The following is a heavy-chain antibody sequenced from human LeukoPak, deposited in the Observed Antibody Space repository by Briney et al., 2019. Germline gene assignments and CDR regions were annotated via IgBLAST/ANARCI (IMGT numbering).Heavy chain of an antibody. CDR3: ARDQERAAAGRGEYYGMDV. CDR2: IYYSGST. Sequence: SETLSLTCTVSGGSISSYYWSWIRQPPGKGLEWIGYIYYSGSTNYNPSLKSRVTISVDTSENQFSLKLSSVTAADTAVYYCARDQERAAAGRGEYYGMDVWGQGTTVTVSS. CDR1: GGSISSYY. V-gene: IGHV4-59*01. J-gene: IGHJ6*02. D-gene: IGHD6-13*01.